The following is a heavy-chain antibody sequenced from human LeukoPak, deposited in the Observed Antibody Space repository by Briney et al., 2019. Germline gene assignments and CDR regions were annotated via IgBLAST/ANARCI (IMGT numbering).Heavy chain of an antibody. J-gene: IGHJ4*02. CDR1: GFTFSSYE. D-gene: IGHD5-12*01. CDR3: ARDRYGGYDFGFDY. Sequence: PGGTLRLSCAASGFTFSSYEMNWVRQAPGKGLEWISYISTNGVTIYYADSVKGRFTIYRDNAKNSLYLQMNSLRAEGTAVYYCARDRYGGYDFGFDYWGQGTPVTVSS. V-gene: IGHV3-48*03. CDR2: ISTNGVTI.